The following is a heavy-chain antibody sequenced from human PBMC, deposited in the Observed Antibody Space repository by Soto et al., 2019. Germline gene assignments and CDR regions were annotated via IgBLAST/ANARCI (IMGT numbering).Heavy chain of an antibody. D-gene: IGHD2-8*01. CDR3: ATGPPVYAMLDAFDI. CDR2: FDPEDGGT. Sequence: ASVKVSWKVAGYTLTELSMHWGRQAPGKGLEWMGGFDPEDGGTIYAQKFQGRVTMTEDTSTDTAYMELSSLRSEDTAVYYCATGPPVYAMLDAFDIWGQGTMVTVSS. CDR1: GYTLTELS. J-gene: IGHJ3*02. V-gene: IGHV1-24*01.